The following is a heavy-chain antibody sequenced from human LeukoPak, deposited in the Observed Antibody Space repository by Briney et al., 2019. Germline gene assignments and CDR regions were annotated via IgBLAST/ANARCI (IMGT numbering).Heavy chain of an antibody. J-gene: IGHJ4*02. Sequence: SETLSLTCTVSGGSISTYYWTWLRQPPGKGLEWIGYNSYSGNTNYNPSLRSRVSISVDMSKSQFSLKLTSMTAADTAVYYCARAGSGWSFDYWGQGTLVTVSS. CDR1: GGSISTYY. CDR2: NSYSGNT. D-gene: IGHD6-19*01. V-gene: IGHV4-59*01. CDR3: ARAGSGWSFDY.